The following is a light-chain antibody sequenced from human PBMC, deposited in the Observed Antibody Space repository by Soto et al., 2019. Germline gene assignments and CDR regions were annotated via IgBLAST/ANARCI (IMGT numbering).Light chain of an antibody. V-gene: IGKV1-27*01. CDR3: QEYNSAPRT. J-gene: IGKJ5*01. Sequence: DIQMTQSPSSLSASVGDRVTITCRASQAISNYLAWYQQKPGKVPKLLIYAASTLQSGVPSRFSGSGSGTDFTLTISSLQPEDVATYYCQEYNSAPRTFGQGTRLESK. CDR2: AAS. CDR1: QAISNY.